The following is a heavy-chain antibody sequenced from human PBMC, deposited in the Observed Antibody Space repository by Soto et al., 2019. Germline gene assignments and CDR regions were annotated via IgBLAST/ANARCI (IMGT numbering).Heavy chain of an antibody. J-gene: IGHJ3*02. CDR1: GFIFSTYS. Sequence: EVQLVESGGGLVKPGGSLRLSCAASGFIFSTYSMNWVRQAPGKGLEWVSSISSSSSYISYADSVKGRFTISRDDAKNSLYLQMSSRRAEDTAVYYCARAGYCTNGVCYREAFDIWGQGTMVAVSS. CDR3: ARAGYCTNGVCYREAFDI. CDR2: ISSSSSYI. D-gene: IGHD2-8*01. V-gene: IGHV3-21*01.